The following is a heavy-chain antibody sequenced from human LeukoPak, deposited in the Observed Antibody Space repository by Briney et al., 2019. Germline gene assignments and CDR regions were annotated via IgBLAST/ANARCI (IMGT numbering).Heavy chain of an antibody. Sequence: ASVKVSCKASGYTFTSYDINWVRQATGQGLEWMGWMNPNSGNTNYAQKLQGRVTMTTDTSTSTAYMELRSLRSDDTAVYYCARGTQYYYDSSGYPGGYWGQGTLVTVSS. CDR2: MNPNSGNT. V-gene: IGHV1-18*01. D-gene: IGHD3-22*01. J-gene: IGHJ4*02. CDR3: ARGTQYYYDSSGYPGGY. CDR1: GYTFTSYD.